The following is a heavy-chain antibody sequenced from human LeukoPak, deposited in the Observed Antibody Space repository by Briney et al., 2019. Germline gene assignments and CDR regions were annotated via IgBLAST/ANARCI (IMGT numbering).Heavy chain of an antibody. J-gene: IGHJ3*02. Sequence: ASVRVSCKVSGYTLTELSMHWVRQAPGKGLEWMGGFDPEDGETIYAQKFQGRVTMTEDTSTGTAYMELSSLRSEDTAVYYCATGLLPYDSSGYPIFDIWGQGTMVTVSS. D-gene: IGHD3-22*01. CDR1: GYTLTELS. V-gene: IGHV1-24*01. CDR3: ATGLLPYDSSGYPIFDI. CDR2: FDPEDGET.